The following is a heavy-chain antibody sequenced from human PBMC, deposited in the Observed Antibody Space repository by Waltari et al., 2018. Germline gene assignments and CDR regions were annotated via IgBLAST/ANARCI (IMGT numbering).Heavy chain of an antibody. CDR2: IIPICGTA. CDR1: GGTFSSYA. D-gene: IGHD1-26*01. V-gene: IGHV1-69*01. Sequence: QVQLVQSGAEVKKPGSSVKVSCKASGGTFSSYAIRWVRQAPGHVLEWMGGIIPICGTANYAQNFQGRVTITADESTSTAYMELSSLRSEDTAVYYCARDPQSGSYGGAFDYWGQGTLVTVSS. J-gene: IGHJ4*02. CDR3: ARDPQSGSYGGAFDY.